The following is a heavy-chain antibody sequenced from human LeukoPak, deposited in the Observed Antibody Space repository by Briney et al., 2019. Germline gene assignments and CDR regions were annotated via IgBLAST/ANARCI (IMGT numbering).Heavy chain of an antibody. Sequence: PSETLSLTCTASGGSISSYYWSWIRQPPGKGLEWIGYIYYSGSTNYNPSLKSRVTISVDTSKNQFSLKLSSVTAADTAVYYCARDRLAAAGGAFDIWGQGTMVTVSS. J-gene: IGHJ3*02. CDR3: ARDRLAAAGGAFDI. CDR2: IYYSGST. V-gene: IGHV4-59*01. CDR1: GGSISSYY. D-gene: IGHD6-13*01.